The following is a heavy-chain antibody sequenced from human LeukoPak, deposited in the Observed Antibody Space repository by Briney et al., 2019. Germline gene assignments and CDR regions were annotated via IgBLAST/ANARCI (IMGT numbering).Heavy chain of an antibody. V-gene: IGHV3-23*01. CDR1: GFTFSVTA. Sequence: GGSLRLSCAASGFTFSVTAMSWVRQAPGKGLQWVSGISGGSGSTYYADSVKGRSTISRDNPKNTLYLQMNTLRAEDTAVYYCAKVRTYCSGGTCYSHHFYGMDVWGQGTTVTVSS. CDR2: ISGGSGST. CDR3: AKVRTYCSGGTCYSHHFYGMDV. J-gene: IGHJ6*02. D-gene: IGHD2-15*01.